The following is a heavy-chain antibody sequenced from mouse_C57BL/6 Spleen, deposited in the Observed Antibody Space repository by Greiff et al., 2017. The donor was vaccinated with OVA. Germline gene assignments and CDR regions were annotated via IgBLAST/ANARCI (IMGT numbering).Heavy chain of an antibody. CDR1: GYTFTSYW. Sequence: QVQLQQPGAELVRPGSSVKLSCKASGYTFTSYWMHWVKQRPIQGLEWIGNIDPSDSETHYNQKFKDKATLTVDESSSTAYMQLSSLTSEDSAVYYGARGGYGNPGYFDYWGQGTTLTVSS. CDR3: ARGGYGNPGYFDY. J-gene: IGHJ2*01. CDR2: IDPSDSET. V-gene: IGHV1-52*01. D-gene: IGHD2-1*01.